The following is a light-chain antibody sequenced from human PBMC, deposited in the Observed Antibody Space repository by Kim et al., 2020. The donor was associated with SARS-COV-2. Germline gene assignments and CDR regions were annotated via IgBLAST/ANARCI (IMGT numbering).Light chain of an antibody. J-gene: IGKJ2*01. CDR1: QSVNSN. V-gene: IGKV3-15*01. CDR2: DAS. CDR3: QQYNNWPPYT. Sequence: VSPGERVTLSGRASQSVNSNLAWYQQKPGQAPRLLISDASTRATDIPARFSGSGSGTEFTLTINSLQSEDFAVYYCQQYNNWPPYTFGQGTKLEI.